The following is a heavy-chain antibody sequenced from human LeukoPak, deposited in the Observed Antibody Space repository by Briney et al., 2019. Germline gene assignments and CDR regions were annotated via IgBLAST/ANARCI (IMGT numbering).Heavy chain of an antibody. J-gene: IGHJ4*02. V-gene: IGHV4-38-2*02. CDR3: ARQDSAY. D-gene: IGHD1-26*01. CDR1: GYSISSGYY. CDR2: IYHSGIT. Sequence: PSETLSLTCTVSGYSISSGYYWGWIRQPPGKGLEWIGSIYHSGITHYNPSLKSRVTISVDTSKNQFSLKLSSVTAADTAFYYCARQDSAYWGQGTLVTVSS.